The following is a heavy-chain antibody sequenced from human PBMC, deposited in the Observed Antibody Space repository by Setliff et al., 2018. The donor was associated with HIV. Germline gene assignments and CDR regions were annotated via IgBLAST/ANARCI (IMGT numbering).Heavy chain of an antibody. CDR3: GGASVSY. D-gene: IGHD2-21*01. Sequence: GGSLRLSCAASGFTFSDDYMSWIRQIPGKGLEWVSYISGSGSVIFYADSVKGRFTISRDNAKNTLYLQMDSLTAEDTAVYHCGGASVSYWGQGTLVTVSS. CDR2: ISGSGSVI. V-gene: IGHV3-11*04. J-gene: IGHJ4*02. CDR1: GFTFSDDY.